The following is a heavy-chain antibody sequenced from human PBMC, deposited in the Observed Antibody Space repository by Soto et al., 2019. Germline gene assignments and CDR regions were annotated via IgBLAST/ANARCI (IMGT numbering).Heavy chain of an antibody. D-gene: IGHD3-3*01. J-gene: IGHJ5*02. CDR3: AREDFGRSCRTSVCPNWFDP. Sequence: ASVKVSCKASGYNFGSYTITWMRQAPGQGLEWLGWISPYNGHTKYAQRFQSRVAMTTDTSTDTAYLEMTRLRSDDTAVYYCAREDFGRSCRTSVCPNWFDPWGQGTPVTVSS. CDR1: GYNFGSYT. CDR2: ISPYNGHT. V-gene: IGHV1-18*04.